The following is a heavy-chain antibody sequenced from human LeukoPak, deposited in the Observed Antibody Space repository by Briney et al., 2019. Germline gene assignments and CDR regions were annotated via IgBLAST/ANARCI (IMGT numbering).Heavy chain of an antibody. CDR2: IHYSGST. V-gene: IGHV4-59*01. CDR1: SGSITSDY. Sequence: SETLSLTCSVSSGSITSDYWSWIRQPPGKALEWIGYIHYSGSTNYNPSLRSRVAMSVDTSKNQFSLKLSSVTAADTAVYYCARGFREVLDTLDIWGQGTMVTVSS. CDR3: ARGFREVLDTLDI. D-gene: IGHD3-10*01. J-gene: IGHJ3*02.